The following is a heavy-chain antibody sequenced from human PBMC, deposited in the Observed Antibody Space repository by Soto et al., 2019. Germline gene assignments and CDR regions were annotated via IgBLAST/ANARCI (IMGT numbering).Heavy chain of an antibody. CDR2: ISSSSSYI. J-gene: IGHJ4*02. Sequence: GGSLRLSCAASGFTFSSYSMNWVRQAPGKGLEWVSSISSSSSYIYYADSVKGRFTISRDNAKNSLYLQMNSLRAEDTAVYYCARGDIVVVPAAITWGQGTLVTVSS. D-gene: IGHD2-2*01. V-gene: IGHV3-21*01. CDR3: ARGDIVVVPAAIT. CDR1: GFTFSSYS.